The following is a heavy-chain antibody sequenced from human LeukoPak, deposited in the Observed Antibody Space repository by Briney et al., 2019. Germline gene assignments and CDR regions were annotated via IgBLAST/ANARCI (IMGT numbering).Heavy chain of an antibody. CDR3: ARGRGRVAYCGGDCYLGDAFDI. Sequence: ASVNVSCKASGHTLTSYDIDWVRHATGQGLEWMGWMNPNIGNTGYAQNFQARVTITRNTSISTASTDLSSLRSEDTAVYYCARGRGRVAYCGGDCYLGDAFDIWGQGTMVTVSS. J-gene: IGHJ3*02. D-gene: IGHD2-21*01. V-gene: IGHV1-8*03. CDR1: GHTLTSYD. CDR2: MNPNIGNT.